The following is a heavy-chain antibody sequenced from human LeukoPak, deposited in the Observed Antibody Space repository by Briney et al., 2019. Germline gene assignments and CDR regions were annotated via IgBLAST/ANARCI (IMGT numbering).Heavy chain of an antibody. D-gene: IGHD3-9*01. J-gene: IGHJ4*02. CDR1: GGSFSGYY. Sequence: SETLSLTCAVYGGSFSGYYWSWIRQPPGKGLEWIGEINHSGSTNYNPSLKSRVTISVDTSKNQFSLKLSPVTAADTAVYYCARLRYFGGFDYWGQGTLVTVSS. CDR2: INHSGST. CDR3: ARLRYFGGFDY. V-gene: IGHV4-34*01.